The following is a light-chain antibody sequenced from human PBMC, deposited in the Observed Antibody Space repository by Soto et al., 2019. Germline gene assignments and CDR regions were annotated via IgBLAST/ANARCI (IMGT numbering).Light chain of an antibody. V-gene: IGKV1-5*03. Sequence: IHMTHSPSTLSGSLGDIVAITFGASQTISSWLAWYQQKPGKAPKLLIYKASTLVVGVPSRFSGSGSGTEFTLTITSLQPDDFATYYCQQYNTYSSWTFGQGTKVDIK. CDR2: KAS. J-gene: IGKJ1*01. CDR1: QTISSW. CDR3: QQYNTYSSWT.